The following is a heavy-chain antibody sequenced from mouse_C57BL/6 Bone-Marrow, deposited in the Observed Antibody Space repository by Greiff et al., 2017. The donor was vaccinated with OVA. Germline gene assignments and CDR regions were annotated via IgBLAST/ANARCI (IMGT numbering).Heavy chain of an antibody. CDR1: GYAFSSSW. D-gene: IGHD1-1*01. Sequence: QVQLKESGPELVKPGASVKISCKASGYAFSSSWMNWVKQRPGKGLEWIGRIYPGDGDTNYNGKFKGKATLTADKSSSTAYMQLSSLTSEDSAVYFGARGYYYGSSPYYFDYWGQGTTLTVSS. CDR3: ARGYYYGSSPYYFDY. V-gene: IGHV1-82*01. J-gene: IGHJ2*01. CDR2: IYPGDGDT.